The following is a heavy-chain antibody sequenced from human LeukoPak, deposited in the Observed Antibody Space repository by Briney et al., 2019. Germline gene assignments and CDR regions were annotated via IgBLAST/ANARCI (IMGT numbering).Heavy chain of an antibody. J-gene: IGHJ6*02. CDR1: GGTFNSYA. Sequence: GASVKVSCKASGGTFNSYAISWVRQAPGQGLEWMGGIIPIFGTANYAQKFQGRVTITADESTSTAYMELSSLRSEDTAVYYCARELQSMSYYYYGMDVWGQGTTVTVSS. CDR3: ARELQSMSYYYYGMDV. CDR2: IIPIFGTA. D-gene: IGHD4-11*01. V-gene: IGHV1-69*13.